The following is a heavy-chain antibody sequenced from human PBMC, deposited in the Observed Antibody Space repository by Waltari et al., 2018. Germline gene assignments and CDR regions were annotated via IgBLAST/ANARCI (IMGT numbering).Heavy chain of an antibody. V-gene: IGHV4-34*02. J-gene: IGHJ5*02. D-gene: IGHD2-15*01. CDR2: INLGGST. CDR3: ARHMRRSFSVWFDA. Sequence: QVRLQEWGAGLLKPSQTLSLTCAVSGDSFSGYYYNWIRQPPGKGLEWIGRINLGGSTTYNPSLNSRVTISIDTSKNQFSLVLTSLTAADTAFYYCARHMRRSFSVWFDAWGQGALVTVSS. CDR1: GDSFSGYY.